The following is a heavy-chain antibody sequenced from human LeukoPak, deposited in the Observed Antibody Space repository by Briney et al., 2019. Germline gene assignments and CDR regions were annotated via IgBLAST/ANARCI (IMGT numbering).Heavy chain of an antibody. J-gene: IGHJ6*02. CDR2: FFYSGST. V-gene: IGHV4-59*08. D-gene: IGHD2-2*01. CDR3: AQNAGTKDYYYGMDV. CDR1: GASINKYY. Sequence: SETLSLTCTVSGASINKYYWNWVRQPPGKGLEWIGYFFYSGSTRYNPSLKSRVTISGDMSNNQFSLRLTSLTAADTAVYYCAQNAGTKDYYYGMDVWGQGTTVIVSS.